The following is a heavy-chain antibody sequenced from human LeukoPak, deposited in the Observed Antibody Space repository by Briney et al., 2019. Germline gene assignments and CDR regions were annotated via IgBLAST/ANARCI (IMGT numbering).Heavy chain of an antibody. D-gene: IGHD3-3*01. CDR1: GFTVSSNY. J-gene: IGHJ3*02. CDR2: IYSGSST. Sequence: GGCLRLSCAAFGFTVSSNYMSWVRQARGKGLEWVLVIYSGSSTYYDDAVKGRFTISRDNSKYTMYLQMNSLRAEDTAVYYCARDSGIWSGRGAFDIWGQGTMVTVSS. V-gene: IGHV3-53*01. CDR3: ARDSGIWSGRGAFDI.